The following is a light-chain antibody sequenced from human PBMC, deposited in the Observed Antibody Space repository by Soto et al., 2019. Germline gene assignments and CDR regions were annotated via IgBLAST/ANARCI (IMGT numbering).Light chain of an antibody. CDR1: RSDIGSNS. CDR3: AAWDDSLNALYV. CDR2: NNN. V-gene: IGLV1-44*01. J-gene: IGLJ1*01. Sequence: QSVLTQPPSASGTPGQTVIISCSGSRSDIGSNSVNWYQHLPGTAPKLLIYNNNQRPSGVPDRFSGSKSGTSASLAISGLQSEDEADYYCAAWDDSLNALYVFGTGTKVTVL.